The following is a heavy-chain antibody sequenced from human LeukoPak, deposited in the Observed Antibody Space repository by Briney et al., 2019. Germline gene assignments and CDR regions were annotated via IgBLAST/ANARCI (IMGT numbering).Heavy chain of an antibody. Sequence: GGSLRLSCAASGFTVSSNYMTWVRQAPGKGLEWLSVIYSAGSTYYADSVKGRFTISRDNSKNTLYLQMNSLRAEDTAVYYCAKDQVNMIVVVLWYFDLWGRGTLVTVSS. V-gene: IGHV3-66*01. D-gene: IGHD3-22*01. CDR1: GFTVSSNY. CDR2: IYSAGST. CDR3: AKDQVNMIVVVLWYFDL. J-gene: IGHJ2*01.